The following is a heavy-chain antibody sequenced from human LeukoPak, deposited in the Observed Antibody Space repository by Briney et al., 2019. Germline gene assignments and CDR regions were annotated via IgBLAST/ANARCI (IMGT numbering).Heavy chain of an antibody. Sequence: GSSVTVSCKASGGTFSSYAISWVRQAHGQGREWMGRIIPILGIANYAQKFQGRVTITADKSTSTAYMELSSLRSEDTAVYYCARASGYSGYDWSYYYYGMDVWGQGTTVTVSS. D-gene: IGHD5-12*01. J-gene: IGHJ6*02. CDR1: GGTFSSYA. V-gene: IGHV1-69*04. CDR2: IIPILGIA. CDR3: ARASGYSGYDWSYYYYGMDV.